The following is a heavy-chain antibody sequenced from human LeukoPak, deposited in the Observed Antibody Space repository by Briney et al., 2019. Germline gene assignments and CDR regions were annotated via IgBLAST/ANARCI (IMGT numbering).Heavy chain of an antibody. V-gene: IGHV3-23*01. CDR3: AKLEKIGYCSSTSCKHFDY. D-gene: IGHD2-2*01. CDR2: ISGSGGST. Sequence: GGSLRLSCAASGFTFSSYAMSWVRQAPGKGLEWVAAISGSGGSTYYADSVKGRFTISRDNSKNTLYVQMNSLSAEDTAVYYCAKLEKIGYCSSTSCKHFDYWGQGTLVTVSS. CDR1: GFTFSSYA. J-gene: IGHJ4*02.